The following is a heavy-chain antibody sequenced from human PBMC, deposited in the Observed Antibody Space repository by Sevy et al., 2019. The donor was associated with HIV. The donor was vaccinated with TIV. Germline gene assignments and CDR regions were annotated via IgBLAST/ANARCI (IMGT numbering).Heavy chain of an antibody. J-gene: IGHJ3*02. Sequence: GGSLRLSCAASGFTFSSYAMHWVRQAPGKGLEWVAVISYDGSNKYYADSVKGRFTISRDNSKNTLYLQMNSLRAEDTAVYYCARDHLSYGQHRGAFDIWGHGTMVTVSS. D-gene: IGHD5-18*01. V-gene: IGHV3-30-3*01. CDR3: ARDHLSYGQHRGAFDI. CDR1: GFTFSSYA. CDR2: ISYDGSNK.